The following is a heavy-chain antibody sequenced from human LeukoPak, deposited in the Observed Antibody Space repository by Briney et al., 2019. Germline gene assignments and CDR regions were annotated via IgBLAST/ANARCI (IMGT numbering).Heavy chain of an antibody. Sequence: ASVKVSCKASGYIFTNYGMNWVRQAPGQGPEWVGWINPNSGGTNYAQKFQGRVTMTRDTSISTAYMELSRLRSDDTAVYYCARDRAALDAFDIWGQGTMVTVSS. D-gene: IGHD6-13*01. CDR2: INPNSGGT. CDR3: ARDRAALDAFDI. J-gene: IGHJ3*02. V-gene: IGHV1-2*02. CDR1: GYIFTNYG.